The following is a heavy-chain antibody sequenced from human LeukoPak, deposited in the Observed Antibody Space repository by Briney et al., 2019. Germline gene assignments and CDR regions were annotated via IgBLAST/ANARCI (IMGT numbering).Heavy chain of an antibody. V-gene: IGHV3-7*01. D-gene: IGHD3-22*01. CDR2: IKQDGSEK. J-gene: IGHJ3*02. Sequence: GRSLRLACVASGFTFHTFWMSWVRQAPGKGLEWVANIKQDGSEKYYVDSVKGRFTISRDNAKNSLYVQMNSLRAEDTAVYYCARDQAYATSGYRPWAFDIWGQGTMVTVSS. CDR3: ARDQAYATSGYRPWAFDI. CDR1: GFTFHTFW.